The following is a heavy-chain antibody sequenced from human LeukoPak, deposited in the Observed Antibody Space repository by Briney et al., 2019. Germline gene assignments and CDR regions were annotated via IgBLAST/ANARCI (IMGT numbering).Heavy chain of an antibody. J-gene: IGHJ6*02. CDR3: ARDPRTLSPYYNGMDV. V-gene: IGHV1-69*04. Sequence: ASVKVSCKASGGTFSSYGISWVRQAPGQGLEWMGRIIPILGIANYAQKFQGRVTITADTSTNTAYMELSSLRSDDTAVYYCARDPRTLSPYYNGMDVWGQGTTVTVSS. CDR1: GGTFSSYG. CDR2: IIPILGIA.